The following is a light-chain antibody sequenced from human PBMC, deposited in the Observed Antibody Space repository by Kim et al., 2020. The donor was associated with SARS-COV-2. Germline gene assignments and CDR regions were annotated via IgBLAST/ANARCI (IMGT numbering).Light chain of an antibody. V-gene: IGKV1-39*01. CDR1: QSIRSY. Sequence: AFVGDRVTSTCRASQSIRSYLNWYQHQPGKAPKALIFAATNLHRGVPSRFSASGSGTDFTLTIDSLQPEDCGTYYCQQTFSVPYSFGQGTKLEI. CDR3: QQTFSVPYS. CDR2: AAT. J-gene: IGKJ2*03.